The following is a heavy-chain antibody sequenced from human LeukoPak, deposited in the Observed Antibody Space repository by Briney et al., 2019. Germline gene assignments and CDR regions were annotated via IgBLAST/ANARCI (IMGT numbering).Heavy chain of an antibody. Sequence: SETLSLTCTVSGGSISSSSYYWGWIRQPPGKGLEWIGSIYYSGSTYYNPSLKSRVTISVDTSKSQFSLKLSSVTAADTAVYYCARGGSGSWVYYYYGVDVWGQGTTVTVSS. CDR3: ARGGSGSWVYYYYGVDV. J-gene: IGHJ6*02. V-gene: IGHV4-39*07. CDR2: IYYSGST. CDR1: GGSISSSSYY. D-gene: IGHD6-13*01.